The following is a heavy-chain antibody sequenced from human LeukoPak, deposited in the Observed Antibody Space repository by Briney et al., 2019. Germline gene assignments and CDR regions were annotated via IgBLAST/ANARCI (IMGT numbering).Heavy chain of an antibody. CDR3: ARSYGGVWYFDL. J-gene: IGHJ2*01. V-gene: IGHV4-39*07. CDR2: IYYSGST. CDR1: GGSISSSSYY. D-gene: IGHD4-23*01. Sequence: SETLSLTCTVSGGSISSSSYYWGWIRQPPGKGLEWIGSIYYSGSTYYNPSLKSRVTTSQDTSKNQFSLKLSSVTAADTAVYYCARSYGGVWYFDLWGRGTLVTVSS.